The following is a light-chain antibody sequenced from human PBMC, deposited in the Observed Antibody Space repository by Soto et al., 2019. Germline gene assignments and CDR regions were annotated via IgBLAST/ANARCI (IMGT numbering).Light chain of an antibody. V-gene: IGLV2-14*01. CDR3: TSYTTTDTWL. Sequence: QSALTQPASVSGSPGQSITISCTGTSSDIGAYEYVSWYQQHPNKAPKLLLYEVRRRPSGVSYRFSGSKSDNTASLTISGLQAEDEADYYCTSYTTTDTWLFGGGTKLTV. CDR2: EVR. J-gene: IGLJ3*02. CDR1: SSDIGAYEY.